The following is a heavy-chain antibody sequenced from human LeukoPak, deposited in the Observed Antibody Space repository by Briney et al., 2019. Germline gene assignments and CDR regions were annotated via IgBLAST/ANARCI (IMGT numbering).Heavy chain of an antibody. J-gene: IGHJ4*02. CDR3: AKSSRRYCSGGSCYFDY. Sequence: GGSLGLSCAASGFTFSSYGMHWVRQAPGKGLEWVAVIWYDGSNKYYADSVKGRFTISRDNSKNTLYLQMNSLRAEDTAVYYCAKSSRRYCSGGSCYFDYWGQGTLVTVSS. CDR1: GFTFSSYG. V-gene: IGHV3-33*06. D-gene: IGHD2-15*01. CDR2: IWYDGSNK.